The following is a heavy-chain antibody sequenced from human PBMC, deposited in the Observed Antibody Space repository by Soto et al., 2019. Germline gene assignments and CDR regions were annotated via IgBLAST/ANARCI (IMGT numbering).Heavy chain of an antibody. CDR2: ISSSSSTI. CDR3: ARAPTRPKVPIRYFDWYIDY. CDR1: GFTFSSYS. V-gene: IGHV3-48*01. J-gene: IGHJ4*02. D-gene: IGHD3-9*01. Sequence: GGSLRLSCAASGFTFSSYSMNWVRQAPGKGLEWVSYISSSSSTIYYADSMKGRFTTSRENAKNSLYLQMNSLRAEDTAVYYCARAPTRPKVPIRYFDWYIDYWGQGTLVTVSS.